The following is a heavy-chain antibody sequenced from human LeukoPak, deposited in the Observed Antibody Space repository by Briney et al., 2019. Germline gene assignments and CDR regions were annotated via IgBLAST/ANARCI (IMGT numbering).Heavy chain of an antibody. J-gene: IGHJ4*02. V-gene: IGHV1-24*01. CDR3: ATVRYYYDSSGYVRSYYFDY. CDR1: GYTLTELS. CDR2: FDPEDGET. Sequence: ASVTVSCKVSGYTLTELSMHWVRQAPAKGLEWMGGFDPEDGETIYAQKFQGRVTMTEDTSTDTAYMELSSLRSEDTAVYYCATVRYYYDSSGYVRSYYFDYWGQGTLVTVSS. D-gene: IGHD3-22*01.